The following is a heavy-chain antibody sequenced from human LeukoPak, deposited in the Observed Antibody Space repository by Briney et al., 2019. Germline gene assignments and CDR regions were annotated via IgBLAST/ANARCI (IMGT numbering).Heavy chain of an antibody. Sequence: GGSLRLSCAASGFTVNNKYMTWVRQAPGKGLEWVSLIYNDGRTYYADSVKGRCTISRDNLKNVLYLQMNSLKVEDTALYYCASGLFLSGYLDAFDIWGQGTVVTVSS. CDR1: GFTVNNKY. CDR2: IYNDGRT. D-gene: IGHD3-22*01. V-gene: IGHV3-53*01. CDR3: ASGLFLSGYLDAFDI. J-gene: IGHJ3*02.